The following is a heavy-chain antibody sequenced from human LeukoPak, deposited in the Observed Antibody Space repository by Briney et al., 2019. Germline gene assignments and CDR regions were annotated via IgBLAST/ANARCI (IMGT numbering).Heavy chain of an antibody. CDR2: IYYSGST. Sequence: SETLSLTCTVSGGSIRSYYWSWIRQPPGKGLEWIGYIYYSGSTNYNPSLKSRVTISVDTSKNQLSLKLSSVTAADTAVYYCARRDSSGWSYFDYWGQGTLVTVSS. V-gene: IGHV4-59*08. CDR3: ARRDSSGWSYFDY. CDR1: GGSIRSYY. J-gene: IGHJ4*02. D-gene: IGHD6-19*01.